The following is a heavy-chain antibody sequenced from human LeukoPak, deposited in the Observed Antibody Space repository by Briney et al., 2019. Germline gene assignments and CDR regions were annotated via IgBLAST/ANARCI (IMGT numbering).Heavy chain of an antibody. CDR2: IYYSGST. D-gene: IGHD3-3*01. V-gene: IGHV4-39*07. CDR3: ARDQRLRFLEWLSPGRD. CDR1: GGSISSSSYY. J-gene: IGHJ4*02. Sequence: SETLSLTCTVSGGSISSSSYYWGWIRQPPGKGLEWIRSIYYSGSTYYNPSLKSRVTISVDTSKNQFSLKLSSVTAADTAVYYCARDQRLRFLEWLSPGRDWGQGTLVTVSS.